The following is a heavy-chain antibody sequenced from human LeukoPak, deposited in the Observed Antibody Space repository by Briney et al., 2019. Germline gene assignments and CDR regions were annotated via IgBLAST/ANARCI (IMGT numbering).Heavy chain of an antibody. D-gene: IGHD2-8*02. CDR2: ISSRSLYI. J-gene: IGHJ3*02. V-gene: IGHV3-21*01. CDR1: GFDFNIYS. Sequence: GGSLRLSCAASGFDFNIYSMNWVRQAPGKGLEWVASISSRSLYIYYPDYLRGGFTIYREKGEKSLYLQMNDLRAEDTAVYYCSRGLDCTVTACYGGDDGFDIWGQGTMVTVSS. CDR3: SRGLDCTVTACYGGDDGFDI.